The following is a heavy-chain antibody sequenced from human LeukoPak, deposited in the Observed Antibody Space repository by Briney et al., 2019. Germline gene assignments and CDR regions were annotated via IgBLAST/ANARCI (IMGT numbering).Heavy chain of an antibody. D-gene: IGHD3-22*01. CDR3: AMGDDSSGYYYSPFDY. Sequence: SVKVSCKASGYTFTSYGISWVRQAPGQGLEWMGRIIPIFGTANYAQKFQGRVTITTDESTSTAYMELSSLRSEDTAVYHCAMGDDSSGYYYSPFDYWGQGTLVTVSS. J-gene: IGHJ4*02. CDR1: GYTFTSYG. V-gene: IGHV1-69*05. CDR2: IIPIFGTA.